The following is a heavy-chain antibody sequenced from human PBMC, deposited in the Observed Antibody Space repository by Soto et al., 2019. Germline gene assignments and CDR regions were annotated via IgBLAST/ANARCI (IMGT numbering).Heavy chain of an antibody. V-gene: IGHV3-23*01. CDR1: GFTFSSYA. D-gene: IGHD3-3*01. J-gene: IGHJ4*02. CDR2: ISGSGGST. CDR3: AKERSTGLGLEWLLYFDY. Sequence: GGSLRLSCAASGFTFSSYAMSWVRQAPGKGLEWVSAISGSGGSTYYADSVKGRFTISRDNSKNTLYLQMNSLRAEDTAVYYCAKERSTGLGLEWLLYFDYWGQGTLVTVSS.